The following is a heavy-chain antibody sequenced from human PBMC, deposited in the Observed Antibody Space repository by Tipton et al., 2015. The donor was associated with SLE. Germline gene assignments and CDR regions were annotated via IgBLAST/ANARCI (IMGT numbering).Heavy chain of an antibody. CDR3: ARAGGGDSNWFDP. CDR1: GDSLSGQY. D-gene: IGHD2-21*01. CDR2: VFRGGST. Sequence: TLSLTCSVYGDSLSGQYWSWIRQPPGKGLEWIGEVFRGGSTNYSPSLESRVTITVDMSKNQFSLRLISVTAADTAMYYCARAGGGDSNWFDPWGQGTLVTVSS. V-gene: IGHV4-34*12. J-gene: IGHJ5*02.